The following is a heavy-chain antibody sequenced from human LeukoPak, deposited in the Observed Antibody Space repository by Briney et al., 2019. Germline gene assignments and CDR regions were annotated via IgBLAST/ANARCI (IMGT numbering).Heavy chain of an antibody. CDR1: GFTFSNYV. J-gene: IGHJ4*02. D-gene: IGHD3-3*01. CDR3: AKDLETYYDFWSGYSPYFDY. Sequence: GGSLRLSCAASGFTFSNYVMSWVRQAPGKGLEWVSGISGSGGNTYYADSVKGRFTISRDNSKNTLYLQMNSLRAEDTAVYYCAKDLETYYDFWSGYSPYFDYWGQGTLVTVSS. CDR2: ISGSGGNT. V-gene: IGHV3-23*01.